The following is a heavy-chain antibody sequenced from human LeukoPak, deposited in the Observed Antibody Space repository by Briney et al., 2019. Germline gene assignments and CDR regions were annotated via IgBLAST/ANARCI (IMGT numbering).Heavy chain of an antibody. D-gene: IGHD4-23*01. V-gene: IGHV3-48*04. CDR2: ISSSSSTI. CDR3: AISGGAQADY. CDR1: GFTFSSYS. J-gene: IGHJ4*02. Sequence: PGGSLRLSCAASGFTFSSYSMNWVRQAPGKGLEWVSYISSSSSTIYYADSVKGRFTISGDNAKKSLSLQMNSLRAEDTAVYYCAISGGAQADYWGQGTLVTASS.